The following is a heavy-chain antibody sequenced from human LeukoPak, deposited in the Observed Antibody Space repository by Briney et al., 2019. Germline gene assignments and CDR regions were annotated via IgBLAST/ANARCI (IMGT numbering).Heavy chain of an antibody. CDR3: ARKDGGYYYYDSSGYNNWFDP. D-gene: IGHD3-22*01. Sequence: GSLRLSCAASGFTFSDYYMSWIRQAPGKGLEWIGSIYYSGSTYYNPSLKSRVTISVDTSKNQFSLRLSSVTAADTAVYYCARKDGGYYYYDSSGYNNWFDPWGQGTLVTVSS. V-gene: IGHV4-38-2*01. J-gene: IGHJ5*02. CDR1: GFTFSDYY. CDR2: IYYSGST.